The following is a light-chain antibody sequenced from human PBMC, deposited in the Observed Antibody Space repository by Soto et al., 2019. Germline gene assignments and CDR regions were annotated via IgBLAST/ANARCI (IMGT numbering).Light chain of an antibody. V-gene: IGKV3-20*01. Sequence: ELSLTQAVGTPALSPGARATRSCRARQNIANGYLTWYQQKPGQARRVLIYDASTRTTGIPERFSGSGYGTDFTFTSGRLEPEDFAMYYCQQYGSSPGKFGQGTELDIK. CDR3: QQYGSSPGK. J-gene: IGKJ1*01. CDR2: DAS. CDR1: QNIANGY.